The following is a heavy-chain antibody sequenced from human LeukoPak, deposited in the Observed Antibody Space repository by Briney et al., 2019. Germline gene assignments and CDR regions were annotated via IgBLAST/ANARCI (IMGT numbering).Heavy chain of an antibody. Sequence: PGGSLRLSCAASRFTFSDYTIICVRKAPGKGLEWVSTITADGGRTYYADSVKGRFTISRDNSKSTLYVQMNSLRVEDTAIYYCAKEYTYGRPTNNFDYWGQGTLVTVSS. CDR3: AKEYTYGRPTNNFDY. D-gene: IGHD3-16*01. J-gene: IGHJ4*02. V-gene: IGHV3-23*01. CDR2: ITADGGRT. CDR1: RFTFSDYT.